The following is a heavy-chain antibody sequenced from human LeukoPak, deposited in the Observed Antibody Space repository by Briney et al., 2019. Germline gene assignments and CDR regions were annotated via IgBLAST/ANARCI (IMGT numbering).Heavy chain of an antibody. Sequence: ASVKVSCKASGGTFSSYAISWVRQAPGQGLEWMGGIIPIFGIANYAQKFQGRVTITTDESTSTAYMELSSLRSEDTAVYYCARGYSSRAKVGWFDPWGQGTLVTVSS. J-gene: IGHJ5*02. CDR3: ARGYSSRAKVGWFDP. D-gene: IGHD6-13*01. CDR2: IIPIFGIA. CDR1: GGTFSSYA. V-gene: IGHV1-69*05.